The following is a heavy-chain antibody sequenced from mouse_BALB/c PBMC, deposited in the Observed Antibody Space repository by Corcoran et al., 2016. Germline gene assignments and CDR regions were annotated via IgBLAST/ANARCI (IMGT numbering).Heavy chain of an antibody. CDR3: ARGDGYAMDY. D-gene: IGHD3-3*01. V-gene: IGHV9-3-1*01. CDR1: GYTFTKHG. J-gene: IGHJ4*01. CDR2: INTYTGEP. Sequence: QIQLVQSGPELKEPVETVRGSCKASGYTFTKHGMNWVEQAPGTGLKWMGWINTYTGEPTYADDFKGRFAFSLEPSASTAYLQINNLKNEDTATYFFARGDGYAMDYWGQGTAVTASS.